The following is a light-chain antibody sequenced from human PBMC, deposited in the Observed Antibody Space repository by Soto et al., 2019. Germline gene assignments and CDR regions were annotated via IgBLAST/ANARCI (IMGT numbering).Light chain of an antibody. CDR2: ASS. CDR3: QQSDSPPYS. J-gene: IGKJ2*03. CDR1: QSVSSN. V-gene: IGKV1-39*01. Sequence: DIQMTQSPSSLSASFGDRVTITCRASQSVSSNLNWYQQKPGKAPKLLIFASSTLQSGVPSRFSGSGSGTYFTLIISGLQPEHSATYSCQQSDSPPYSFGQGTKLEIK.